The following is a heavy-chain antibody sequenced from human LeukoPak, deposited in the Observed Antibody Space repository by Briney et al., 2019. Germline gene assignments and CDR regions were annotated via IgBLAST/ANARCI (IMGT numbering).Heavy chain of an antibody. Sequence: GASVKVSCKAFGYTFTSYYVHWVRQAPGQGFEWMGIINPSGGSTSYAQKFQGRVTMTRDTSTSTVYMELSGLRSEDTAVYYCARRPYYYYMDVWGKGTTVTVSS. CDR3: ARRPYYYYMDV. CDR2: INPSGGST. V-gene: IGHV1-46*01. CDR1: GYTFTSYY. J-gene: IGHJ6*03.